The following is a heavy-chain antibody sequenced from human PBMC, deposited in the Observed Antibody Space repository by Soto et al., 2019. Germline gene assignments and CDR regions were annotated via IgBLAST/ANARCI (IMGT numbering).Heavy chain of an antibody. CDR1: GVSISSSSYY. CDR2: IYYSGST. Sequence: SETLSLTCTVSGVSISSSSYYWGWIRQPPGKGLEWIGSIYYSGSTYYNPSLKSRVTISVETSKNQFSLKLSSVTAADTAVYYCASYYYDSSGYYYVPGVYWGQGTLVTVSS. J-gene: IGHJ4*02. CDR3: ASYYYDSSGYYYVPGVY. D-gene: IGHD3-22*01. V-gene: IGHV4-39*01.